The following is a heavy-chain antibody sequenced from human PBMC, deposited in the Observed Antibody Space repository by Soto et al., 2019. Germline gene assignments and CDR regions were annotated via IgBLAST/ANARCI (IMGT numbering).Heavy chain of an antibody. Sequence: QVQLVQSGAEVKKPGSSVKVSCKASGGTFRSYAISWVRQAPGQGLEWMGGIIPIFGTANYAQKFQGRVTITADESTSTAYMELSSLRSEDTAVYYCARDTYYDFWRGYSFDYWGQGTMVTVSS. CDR1: GGTFRSYA. V-gene: IGHV1-69*12. D-gene: IGHD3-3*01. J-gene: IGHJ4*02. CDR2: IIPIFGTA. CDR3: ARDTYYDFWRGYSFDY.